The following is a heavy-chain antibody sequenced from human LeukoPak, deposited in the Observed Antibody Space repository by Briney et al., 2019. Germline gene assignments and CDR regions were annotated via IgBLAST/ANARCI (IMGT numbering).Heavy chain of an antibody. J-gene: IGHJ3*02. CDR2: FDPEDGET. D-gene: IGHD1-26*01. CDR3: ATDSMRYSGSPSGAFDI. CDR1: GYTLTELS. Sequence: GASVKVSCKVSGYTLTELSMHWVRQAPGKGLEWMGGFDPEDGETIYAQKFQGRVTMTEDTSTDTAYMELSSLRSEDTAVYYCATDSMRYSGSPSGAFDIWGQGTMVTVSS. V-gene: IGHV1-24*01.